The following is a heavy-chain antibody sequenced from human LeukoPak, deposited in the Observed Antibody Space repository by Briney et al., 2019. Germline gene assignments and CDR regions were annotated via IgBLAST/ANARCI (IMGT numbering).Heavy chain of an antibody. Sequence: GASVKVSCKAFGGTFSSYAISWVRQAPGQGLEWMGGIIPIFGTANYAQKFQGRVTITADESTSTAYMELSSLRSEDTAVYYCARTPYYYGSGSYSPNWFDPWGQGTLVTVSS. CDR3: ARTPYYYGSGSYSPNWFDP. V-gene: IGHV1-69*13. CDR2: IIPIFGTA. CDR1: GGTFSSYA. J-gene: IGHJ5*02. D-gene: IGHD3-10*01.